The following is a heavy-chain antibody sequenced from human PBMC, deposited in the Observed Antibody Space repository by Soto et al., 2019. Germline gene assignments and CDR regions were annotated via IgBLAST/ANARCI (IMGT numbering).Heavy chain of an antibody. J-gene: IGHJ4*02. D-gene: IGHD3-10*01. CDR1: GFTFSNYA. CDR3: ARMGDLYGSGRTKYFDY. CDR2: IYYSGST. Sequence: LRLSCTASGFTFSNYALSWVRQAPGKGLEWIGYIYYSGSTYYNPSLKSRVTISVDTSKNQFSLKLSSVTAADTAVYYCARMGDLYGSGRTKYFDYWGQGTLVTVSS. V-gene: IGHV4-31*02.